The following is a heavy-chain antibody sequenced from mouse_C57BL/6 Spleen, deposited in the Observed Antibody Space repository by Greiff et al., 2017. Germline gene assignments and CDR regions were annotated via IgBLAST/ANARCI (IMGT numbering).Heavy chain of an antibody. Sequence: QVQLKQPGAELVRPGSSVKLSCKASGYTFTSYWMDWVKQRPGQGLEWIGNIYPSDSETHYNQKFKDKATLTVDKSSSTAYMQLSSLTSEDSAVYCWAREGRDFDYWGQGTTLTVSS. J-gene: IGHJ2*01. CDR2: IYPSDSET. CDR1: GYTFTSYW. CDR3: AREGRDFDY. V-gene: IGHV1-61*01.